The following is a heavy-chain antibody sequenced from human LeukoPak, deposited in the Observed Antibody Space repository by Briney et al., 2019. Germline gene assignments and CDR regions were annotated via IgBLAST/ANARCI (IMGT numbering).Heavy chain of an antibody. D-gene: IGHD3-9*01. CDR1: GYTFTSYG. J-gene: IGHJ3*02. V-gene: IGHV1-18*01. CDR2: ISAYNGNT. Sequence: ASVKVSCKASGYTFTSYGISWVRQAPGQGLEWMGWISAYNGNTSYAQKLQGRVTMTTDTSTSTAYMELRSLRSDDTAVYYCARVIKYYDILTGYYNVNAFDIWGQGTMVTVSS. CDR3: ARVIKYYDILTGYYNVNAFDI.